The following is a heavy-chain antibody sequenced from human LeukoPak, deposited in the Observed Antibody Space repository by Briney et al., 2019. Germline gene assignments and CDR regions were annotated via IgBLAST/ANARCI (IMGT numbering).Heavy chain of an antibody. Sequence: KSSETLSLTCTVSGGSISSYYWSWIRQPPGKGLEWIGYIYYSGSTNYNPSLKSRVTISVDTPKNQFSLKLSSVTAADTAVYYCARGLMMAVAGRGEFHYWGQGTLVTVSS. CDR2: IYYSGST. CDR1: GGSISSYY. V-gene: IGHV4-59*01. CDR3: ARGLMMAVAGRGEFHY. J-gene: IGHJ4*02. D-gene: IGHD6-13*01.